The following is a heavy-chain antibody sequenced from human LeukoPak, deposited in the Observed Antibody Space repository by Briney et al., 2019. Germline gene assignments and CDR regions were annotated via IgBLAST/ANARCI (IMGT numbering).Heavy chain of an antibody. CDR3: ASSLRYFDWFYFDY. V-gene: IGHV4-39*07. CDR1: GGSISSSSYY. CDR2: IYYSGST. Sequence: TSETLSLTCTVSGGSISSSSYYWGWIRQPPGKGLEWIGSIYYSGSTYYNPSLKSRVTISVDTSKNQFSLKLSSVTAADTAVYYCASSLRYFDWFYFDYWGQGTLVTVSS. D-gene: IGHD3-9*01. J-gene: IGHJ4*02.